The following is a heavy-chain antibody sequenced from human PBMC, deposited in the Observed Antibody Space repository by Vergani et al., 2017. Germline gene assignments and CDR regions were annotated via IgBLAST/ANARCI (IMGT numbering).Heavy chain of an antibody. Sequence: QVQLQESGPGLVKPSQTLSLTCTVSGGSISSGSYHWSWIRQPAGKGLEWIGRIYTSGSTNYNPSLKSRVTISVDTSKNQFSLKLSSVTAADTAVYYCARSTIDYYDSSGYKNDAFDIWAKGQWSPSLQ. CDR3: ARSTIDYYDSSGYKNDAFDI. D-gene: IGHD3-22*01. CDR2: IYTSGST. CDR1: GGSISSGSYH. J-gene: IGHJ3*02. V-gene: IGHV4-61*02.